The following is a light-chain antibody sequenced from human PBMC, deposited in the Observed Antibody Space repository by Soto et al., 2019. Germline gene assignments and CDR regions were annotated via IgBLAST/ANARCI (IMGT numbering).Light chain of an antibody. Sequence: DIHITQSPCSVSASVVDGVTITFLASQYISSWLAWYQQKPGKAPELLIYAASSLQSGVPSRFSGSESGTDFTLTIDSLQPEDVATYFCQQTNTFPRKFGQGTKVDIK. CDR1: QYISSW. V-gene: IGKV1-12*01. CDR2: AAS. J-gene: IGKJ1*01. CDR3: QQTNTFPRK.